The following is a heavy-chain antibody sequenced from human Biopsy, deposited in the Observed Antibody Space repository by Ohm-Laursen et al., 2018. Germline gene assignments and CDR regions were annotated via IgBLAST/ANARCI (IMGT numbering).Heavy chain of an antibody. D-gene: IGHD3-9*01. V-gene: IGHV4-31*03. CDR3: VREPKTGTAEAWYFDL. CDR2: ISYNERT. CDR1: GAFVKTSSYF. J-gene: IGHJ2*01. Sequence: TLSLTCSVSGAFVKTSSYFWAWIRQRPGKGLEWIGYISYNERTHYNPSLTSRLAISFDTSNNRISLQLRSVSVADTAVYYCVREPKTGTAEAWYFDLWGRGSPVTVPS.